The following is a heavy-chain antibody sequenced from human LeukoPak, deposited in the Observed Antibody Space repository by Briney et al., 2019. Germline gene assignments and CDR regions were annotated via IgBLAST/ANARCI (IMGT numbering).Heavy chain of an antibody. Sequence: PSATLSLTCTVSGGSVSTINSYWGWIRQPPGKGPEWIGNVYYSGRANYSPSLRSRVTMSVDTSKNRFSLKMTSVTAADTAVYFCARLRKGRYFDYFFEYWGQGTLVTVSS. J-gene: IGHJ4*02. V-gene: IGHV4-39*02. CDR2: VYYSGRA. D-gene: IGHD3-9*01. CDR1: GGSVSTINSY. CDR3: ARLRKGRYFDYFFEY.